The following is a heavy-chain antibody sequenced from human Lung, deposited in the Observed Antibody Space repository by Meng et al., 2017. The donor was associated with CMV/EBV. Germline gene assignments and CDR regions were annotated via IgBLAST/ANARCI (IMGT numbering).Heavy chain of an antibody. Sequence: GGSLRLXFTAPGFTFGDYAMSWVRQAPGKGLEWVGFIRSKAYGGTTEYAASVKGRFTISRDDTNNIAYLQKNSLKTEDTDVSYCTSLVLAILGGLWCDPWXQGTXVTVSS. J-gene: IGHJ5*02. CDR3: TSLVLAILGGLWCDP. CDR2: IRSKAYGGTT. V-gene: IGHV3-49*04. D-gene: IGHD2-21*01. CDR1: GFTFGDYA.